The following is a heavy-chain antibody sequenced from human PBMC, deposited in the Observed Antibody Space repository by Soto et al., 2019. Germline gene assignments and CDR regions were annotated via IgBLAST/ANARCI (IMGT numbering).Heavy chain of an antibody. J-gene: IGHJ6*02. Sequence: SETLSLTCTVSGGSISSSSYYWGWIRQPPGTGLEWIGTIYYSGTTIYNPSLKSRVTISVDTSKNQFSLKLSSVTAADTAVYYCARQGLRYYFYGMDIWGQGTTVTVS. CDR1: GGSISSSSYY. V-gene: IGHV4-39*01. CDR3: ARQGLRYYFYGMDI. D-gene: IGHD3-16*02. CDR2: IYYSGTT.